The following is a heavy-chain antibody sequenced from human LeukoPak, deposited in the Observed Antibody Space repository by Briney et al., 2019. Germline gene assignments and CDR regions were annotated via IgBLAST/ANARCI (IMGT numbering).Heavy chain of an antibody. Sequence: SETLSLTCAVSGGSISSGGYSWSWIRQPPGRGLEWIGYVYYSGSTNYNPSFKSRITISVDTSRNQFSLQLSSVTAADTAVYYCARIHRYCSGGACYVLDNWGQGTPAAVPS. CDR3: ARIHRYCSGGACYVLDN. J-gene: IGHJ4*02. CDR2: VYYSGST. D-gene: IGHD2-15*01. V-gene: IGHV4-61*08. CDR1: GGSISSGGYS.